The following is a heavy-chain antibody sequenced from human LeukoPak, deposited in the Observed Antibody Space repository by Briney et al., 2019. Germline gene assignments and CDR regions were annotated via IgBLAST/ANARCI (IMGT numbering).Heavy chain of an antibody. J-gene: IGHJ4*02. V-gene: IGHV4-34*01. D-gene: IGHD4-11*01. CDR1: GGSFSGYY. CDR3: ASDYSNYYFDY. Sequence: SVTLSLTCAVYGGSFSGYYWSWIRQPPGKGLEWIGEINHSGSTNYNPSLKSRVTISVDTSKNQFSLKLSSVTAADTAVYYCASDYSNYYFDYWGQGTLVTVSS. CDR2: INHSGST.